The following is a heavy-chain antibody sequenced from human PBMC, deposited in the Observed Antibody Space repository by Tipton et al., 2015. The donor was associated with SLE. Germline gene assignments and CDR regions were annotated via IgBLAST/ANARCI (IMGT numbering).Heavy chain of an antibody. CDR2: IYYSGST. V-gene: IGHV4-39*07. Sequence: TLSLTCTVSGGSISSSSYYWGWIRQPPGKGLEWIGSIYYSGSTYYNPSLKSRVTISVDTSKNQFSLKLSSVTAADTAVYYCARDSYTPPPKARNPRSVHTPKTRFTRRRIIFPAADTAVYYCARGPGGELSAEYFQHWGQGTLFPVSS. D-gene: IGHD3-10*01. CDR1: GGSISSSSYY. CDR3: ARDSYTPPPKARNPRSVHTPKTRFTRRRIIFPAADTAVYYCARGPGGELSAEYFQH. J-gene: IGHJ1*01.